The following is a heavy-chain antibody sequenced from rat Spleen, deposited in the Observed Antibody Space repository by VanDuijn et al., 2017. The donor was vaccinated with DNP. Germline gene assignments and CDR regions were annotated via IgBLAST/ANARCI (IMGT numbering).Heavy chain of an antibody. Sequence: QVQLKESGPGLVQPSQTLSLTCTVAGFSLTSYNVHWVRQPPGAGLEWMGVIWNTGGKRYNSALKSRLSISKDTSKSQVFLEMNSLQTEDTATYFCARGGYYDDAMDAWGQGTSVTVSS. CDR2: IWNTGGK. CDR3: ARGGYYDDAMDA. V-gene: IGHV2-41*01. J-gene: IGHJ4*01. CDR1: GFSLTSYN. D-gene: IGHD1-12*01.